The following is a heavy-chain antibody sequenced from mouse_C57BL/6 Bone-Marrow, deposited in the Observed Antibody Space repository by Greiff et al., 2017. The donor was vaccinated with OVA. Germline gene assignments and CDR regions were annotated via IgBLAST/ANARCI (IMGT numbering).Heavy chain of an antibody. CDR3: QLGQNY. CDR2: IDPSDSYT. V-gene: IGHV1-59*01. D-gene: IGHD4-1*02. J-gene: IGHJ2*01. CDR1: GYTFTSYW. Sequence: VQLQQSGAELVRPGTSVKLSCKASGYTFTSYWMHWVKQRPGQGLEWIGVIDPSDSYTNYNQKFKGKATLTVDTSSSTAYMQLSSLTSEDSAVYYCQLGQNYWGQGTTLTVSS.